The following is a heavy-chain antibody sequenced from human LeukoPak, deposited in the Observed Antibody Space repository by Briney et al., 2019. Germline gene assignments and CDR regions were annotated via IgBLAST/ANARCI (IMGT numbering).Heavy chain of an antibody. CDR2: IYYSGST. Sequence: SETLSLTCTVSGGSISSYYWSWIRQPPGKGLEWIEYIYYSGSTNYNPSLKSRVTISVDTSKNQFSLKLSSVTAADTAVYYCAREGADAFDTWGQGTMVTVSS. CDR1: GGSISSYY. V-gene: IGHV4-59*01. CDR3: AREGADAFDT. J-gene: IGHJ3*02. D-gene: IGHD1-26*01.